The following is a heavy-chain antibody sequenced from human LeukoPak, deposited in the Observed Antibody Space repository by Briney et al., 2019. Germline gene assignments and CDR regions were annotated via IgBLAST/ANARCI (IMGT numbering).Heavy chain of an antibody. D-gene: IGHD3-9*01. CDR2: IYYSGST. CDR3: AREDILTGYAFDI. CDR1: GGSISSSSYY. V-gene: IGHV4-39*07. Sequence: PSETLSLTCTVSGGSISSSSYYWGWIRQPPGKGLEWIGNIYYSGSTYYNPSLKSRVTISVDTSKNQFSLKLSSVTAADTAVYYCAREDILTGYAFDIWGQGTMVTVSS. J-gene: IGHJ3*02.